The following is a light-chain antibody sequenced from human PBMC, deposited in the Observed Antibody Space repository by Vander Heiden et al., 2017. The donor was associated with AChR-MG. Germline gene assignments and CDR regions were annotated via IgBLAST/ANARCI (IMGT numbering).Light chain of an antibody. Sequence: SYDLTQPPSVSASPGQTASIACSGDKLGDKYASWYQQKPGQSPVLVIYEDTKRPSGIPERFSGSNSGNTATLTISGTQAMDEADYYCQSWDSSTVVFGGGTKLTVL. J-gene: IGLJ2*01. CDR1: KLGDKY. V-gene: IGLV3-1*01. CDR3: QSWDSSTVV. CDR2: EDT.